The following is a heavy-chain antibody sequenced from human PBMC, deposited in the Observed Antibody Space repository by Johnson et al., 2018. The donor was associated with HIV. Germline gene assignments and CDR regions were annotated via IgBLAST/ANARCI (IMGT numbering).Heavy chain of an antibody. CDR1: GFTFSNAW. V-gene: IGHV3-15*01. CDR2: IKSKTDGGTT. D-gene: IGHD2-21*02. Sequence: VQLVESGGGLIQPGGSLRLSCAASGFTFSNAWMSWVRQAPGKGLEWVGRIKSKTDGGTTDYAAPVKGRFTISRDDSKNTLYLQMNSLKTEDTAVYYCAKDWDVVVTADDAFDIWGQGTVVTVS. J-gene: IGHJ3*02. CDR3: AKDWDVVVTADDAFDI.